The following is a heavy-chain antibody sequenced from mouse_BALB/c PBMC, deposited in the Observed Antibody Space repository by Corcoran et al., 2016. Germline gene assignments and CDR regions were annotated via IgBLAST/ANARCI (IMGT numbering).Heavy chain of an antibody. D-gene: IGHD1-1*01. V-gene: IGHV1S29*02. Sequence: EVQLQQSGPELVKPGASVKISGKASGYTFSDYNMLWVKQSHGKSLEWIGYIYPYNGGTGYNQKFKSKATLTVDNSSSTAYMELRSLTSEDSAGYYCAREFYFRDAMDYWGQGTSVTVSS. CDR1: GYTFSDYN. CDR3: AREFYFRDAMDY. J-gene: IGHJ4*01. CDR2: IYPYNGGT.